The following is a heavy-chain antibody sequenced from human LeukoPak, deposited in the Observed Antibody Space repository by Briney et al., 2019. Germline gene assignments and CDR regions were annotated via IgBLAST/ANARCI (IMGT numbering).Heavy chain of an antibody. CDR2: INHSGST. Sequence: SETLSLTCAVYGGSFSGYYWSWIRQPPGKGLEWIGEINHSGSTNYNPSLKSRVTISVDTSKNQFSLKLGSVTAADTAVYYCARPNEQVGATSPGAFDIWGQGTMVTVSS. D-gene: IGHD1-26*01. CDR1: GGSFSGYY. CDR3: ARPNEQVGATSPGAFDI. J-gene: IGHJ3*02. V-gene: IGHV4-34*01.